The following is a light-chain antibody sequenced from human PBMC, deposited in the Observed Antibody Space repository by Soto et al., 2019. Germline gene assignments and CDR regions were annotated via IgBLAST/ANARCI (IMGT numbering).Light chain of an antibody. Sequence: QSVLTQPPSASGSPGQSVTISCTGTFNDAGGYNYVSWYQQHPGKAPKVIIYEVYKRPSGVPDRFSGSKSGKTASLTVSGLQADDEADYYCSSYVGNNNLVFGGGTKVTVL. CDR1: FNDAGGYNY. V-gene: IGLV2-8*01. J-gene: IGLJ3*02. CDR2: EVY. CDR3: SSYVGNNNLV.